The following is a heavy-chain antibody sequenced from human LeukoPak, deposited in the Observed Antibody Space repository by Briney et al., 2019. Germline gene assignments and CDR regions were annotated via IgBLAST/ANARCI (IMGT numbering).Heavy chain of an antibody. Sequence: GSLRLSCAASGFTFSRYDMSWVRQPPGKGLEWIGSIYYSGSTYYNPSLKSRVTISVDTSKNQFSLKLSSVTAADTAVYYCARHRTGDFWSGYFKDHYYYYYMDVWGKGTTVTVSS. CDR3: ARHRTGDFWSGYFKDHYYYYYMDV. CDR1: GFTFSRYD. J-gene: IGHJ6*03. CDR2: IYYSGST. V-gene: IGHV4-39*01. D-gene: IGHD3-3*01.